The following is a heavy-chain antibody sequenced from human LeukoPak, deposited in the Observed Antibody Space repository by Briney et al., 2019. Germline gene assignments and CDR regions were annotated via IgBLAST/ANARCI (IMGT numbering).Heavy chain of an antibody. V-gene: IGHV1-2*02. CDR3: ARRPHSSGWSSSITLFEH. CDR2: INPNSGDT. D-gene: IGHD6-19*01. J-gene: IGHJ4*02. Sequence: ASVKVSCKASGYTFTDYYIHCVRQAPGQGLEWMGWINPNSGDTNYAQKFQGRVTMTSDTSISTAYMELSSLRSDDTAIYYCARRPHSSGWSSSITLFEHWGQGNLVTVSS. CDR1: GYTFTDYY.